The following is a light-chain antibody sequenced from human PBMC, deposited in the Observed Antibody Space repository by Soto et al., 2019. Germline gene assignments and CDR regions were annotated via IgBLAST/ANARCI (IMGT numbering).Light chain of an antibody. CDR2: GSS. Sequence: EIVMTQSPATLSVSPGERATLSCRASQTVASNLAWYQQKPGQAPRLLIHGSSTRATGVPARFSGSGSGTEFTLTISSLQSEDFAVYYCQQYHNWPPQYTFGQATKLQI. J-gene: IGKJ2*01. V-gene: IGKV3-15*01. CDR1: QTVASN. CDR3: QQYHNWPPQYT.